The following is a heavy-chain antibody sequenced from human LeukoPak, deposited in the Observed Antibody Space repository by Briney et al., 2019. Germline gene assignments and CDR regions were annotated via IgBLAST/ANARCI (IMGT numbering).Heavy chain of an antibody. CDR3: ARFAILPTMRALDY. V-gene: IGHV3-7*01. CDR2: IKRDGSEE. CDR1: EFTFSSYC. D-gene: IGHD5-12*01. J-gene: IGHJ4*02. Sequence: GGSLRLSCAASEFTFSSYCMSWVRQAPGKGLEWVANIKRDGSEEYYVDSVKGRFTISRDNAKNSLYLQMDSLRVEDTAVYFCARFAILPTMRALDYWGQGTLVTVSS.